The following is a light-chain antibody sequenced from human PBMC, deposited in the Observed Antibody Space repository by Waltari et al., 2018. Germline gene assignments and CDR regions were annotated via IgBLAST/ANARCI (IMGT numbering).Light chain of an antibody. V-gene: IGKV3-20*01. Sequence: EIVLTQSPRTLYLSPGERATLSCRASQSVSSSYLAWYQQKPGQAPRLLIYGASSRATGIPDRFSGSGSGTDFTLTISRLEPEDCAVYYCQQYGSSLPYTFGQGTKLEIK. CDR3: QQYGSSLPYT. J-gene: IGKJ2*01. CDR1: QSVSSSY. CDR2: GAS.